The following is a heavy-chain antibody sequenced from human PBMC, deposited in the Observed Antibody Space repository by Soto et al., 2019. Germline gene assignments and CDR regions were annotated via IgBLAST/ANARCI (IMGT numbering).Heavy chain of an antibody. CDR1: GFTFSSYS. CDR2: ISSSSSTI. CDR3: ARDPAYSSSWYYPYFDY. D-gene: IGHD6-13*01. J-gene: IGHJ4*02. Sequence: GGSLRLSCAASGFTFSSYSMNWVRQAPGKGLEWVSYISSSSSTIYYADSVKGRFTISRDNAKNSLYLQMNSLRAEDTAVYYCARDPAYSSSWYYPYFDYWGQGTLVTVSS. V-gene: IGHV3-48*01.